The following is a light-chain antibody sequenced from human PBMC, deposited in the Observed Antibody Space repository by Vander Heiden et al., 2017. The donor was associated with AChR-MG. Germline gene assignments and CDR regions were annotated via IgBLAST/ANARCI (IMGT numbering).Light chain of an antibody. CDR2: DDK. CDR3: QVWDSDGDNLV. J-gene: IGLJ3*02. V-gene: IGLV3-21*02. CDR1: RIGHMS. Sequence: SYVLTPTSSVSVAPGQTASITGGGNRIGHMSVHWYPHTPGQAPLLALLDDKDRPSGIPERFSGSNTGNTANLTISRVEPGDEADDFCQVWDSDGDNLVFGGGTKLTVL.